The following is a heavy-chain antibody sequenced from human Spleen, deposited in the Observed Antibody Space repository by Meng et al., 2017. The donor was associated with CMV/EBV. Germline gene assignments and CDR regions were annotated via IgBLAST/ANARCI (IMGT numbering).Heavy chain of an antibody. CDR3: ARGHLAGTGWFDP. CDR1: GDTLTDDP. J-gene: IGHJ5*02. CDR2: ISAYNGNT. Sequence: KVTGDTLTDDPIHGVQQAPGKGLEWMGWISAYNGNTNYAQELQGRVTMTTDTSTSTAYMELRSLRSDDTAVYYCARGHLAGTGWFDPWGQGTLVTVSS. V-gene: IGHV1-18*04. D-gene: IGHD6-19*01.